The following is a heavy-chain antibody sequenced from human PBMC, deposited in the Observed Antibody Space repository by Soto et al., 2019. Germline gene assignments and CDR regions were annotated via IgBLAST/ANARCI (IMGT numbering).Heavy chain of an antibody. CDR2: ISYDGSNK. CDR1: GFTFSSYG. J-gene: IGHJ6*02. D-gene: IGHD1-26*01. CDR3: AKDLEGAMDYSYYGMDV. V-gene: IGHV3-30*18. Sequence: GGSLRLSCAASGFTFSSYGMRWVRQAPGKGLEWVAVISYDGSNKYYADSVKGRFTISRDNSKNTLYLQMNSLRAEDTAVYYCAKDLEGAMDYSYYGMDVWGQGTTVTVSS.